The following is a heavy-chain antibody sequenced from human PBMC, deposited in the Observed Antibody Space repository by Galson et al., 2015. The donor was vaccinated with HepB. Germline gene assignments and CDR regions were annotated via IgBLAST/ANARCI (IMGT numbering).Heavy chain of an antibody. D-gene: IGHD2-21*01. CDR3: AKGPLSIGRDYYHHGMDV. V-gene: IGHV3-23*01. CDR1: GFTFSNYA. Sequence: SPRLSCAASGFTFSNYAMTWVRQAPGRGLEWVPSISASGGRTYYADSVTGRFTISRDNSKHTLYLQMNTLRADDTAVYYCAKGPLSIGRDYYHHGMDVWGQGTTVTVSS. CDR2: ISASGGRT. J-gene: IGHJ6*02.